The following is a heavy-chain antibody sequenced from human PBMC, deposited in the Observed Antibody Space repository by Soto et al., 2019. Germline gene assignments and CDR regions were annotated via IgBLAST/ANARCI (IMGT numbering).Heavy chain of an antibody. J-gene: IGHJ4*02. Sequence: QITLKESGPPLVKPTQTLTLTCTFSGFSLSTSGVGVGWIRQPPGKALEWLALIYWDDDKRYIPSLKSRITITKDTSKNQVVLTMTNMDPVDTATYYCAHRPSYCSGGSCYSGFDYWGQGTLVTVSS. CDR1: GFSLSTSGVG. CDR3: AHRPSYCSGGSCYSGFDY. V-gene: IGHV2-5*02. D-gene: IGHD2-15*01. CDR2: IYWDDDK.